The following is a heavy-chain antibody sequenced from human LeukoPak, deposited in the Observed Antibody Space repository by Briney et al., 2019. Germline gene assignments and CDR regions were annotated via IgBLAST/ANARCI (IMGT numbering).Heavy chain of an antibody. J-gene: IGHJ5*02. D-gene: IGHD2-2*01. CDR2: IYPGGGWT. CDR3: ARDMPHNCFDP. CDR1: GASFSNYY. V-gene: IGHV1-46*01. Sequence: ASVKVSCEASGASFSNYYIHWVRQAPGQGLEWVGLIYPGGGWTNYAQKFQGRVTMTTDTSTSTVYMELSSLRSEDTAVYYCARDMPHNCFDPWGQGTLVTVSP.